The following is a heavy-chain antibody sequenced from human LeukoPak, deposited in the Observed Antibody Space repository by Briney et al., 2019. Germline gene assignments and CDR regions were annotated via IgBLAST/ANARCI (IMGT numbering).Heavy chain of an antibody. J-gene: IGHJ4*02. Sequence: GGSLRLSCAASGFTFSSYSMNWVRQAPGKGLEWVSSISSSSSYIYYADSVKGRFTISRDNAKNSLYLQMNSLRADDTAVYYCARDWNLAARLDYWGQGTLVTVSS. D-gene: IGHD6-6*01. CDR2: ISSSSSYI. CDR1: GFTFSSYS. V-gene: IGHV3-21*04. CDR3: ARDWNLAARLDY.